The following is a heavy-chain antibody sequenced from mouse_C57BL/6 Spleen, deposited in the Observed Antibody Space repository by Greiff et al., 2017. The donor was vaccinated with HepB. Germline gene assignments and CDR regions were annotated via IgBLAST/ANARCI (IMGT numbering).Heavy chain of an antibody. CDR3: ARQSRAPDYYDYDGAYFDY. V-gene: IGHV5-12*01. J-gene: IGHJ2*01. Sequence: EVMLVESGGGLVQPGGSLKLSCAASGFTFSDYYMYWVRQTPEKRLEWVAYISNGGGSTYYPDTVKGRFTISRDNAKNTLYLQMSRLKSEDTAMYYCARQSRAPDYYDYDGAYFDYWGQGTTLTVSS. CDR1: GFTFSDYY. D-gene: IGHD2-4*01. CDR2: ISNGGGST.